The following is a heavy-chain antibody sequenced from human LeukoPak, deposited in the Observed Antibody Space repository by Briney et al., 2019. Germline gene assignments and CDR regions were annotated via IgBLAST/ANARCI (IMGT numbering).Heavy chain of an antibody. CDR3: AGDRGYYYDSSGYYEFSTLDY. CDR2: INPNSGGT. V-gene: IGHV1-2*02. J-gene: IGHJ4*02. D-gene: IGHD3-22*01. CDR1: GYTFTGYY. Sequence: ASVKVSCKASGYTFTGYYMHWVRQAPGQGLEWMGWINPNSGGTNYAQKFQGRVTMTRDTSISTAYMELSRLRSDDTAVYYCAGDRGYYYDSSGYYEFSTLDYWGQGTLVTVSS.